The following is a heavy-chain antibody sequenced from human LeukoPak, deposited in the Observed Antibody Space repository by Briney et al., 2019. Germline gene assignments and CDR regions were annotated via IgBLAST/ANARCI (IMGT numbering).Heavy chain of an antibody. D-gene: IGHD3-22*01. Sequence: SETLSLTCTVSGGSISSSSYYWGWIRQPPGKGLEWIGSIYYSGSTYYNPSLKSRVTISVDTSKNQFSLKLTSVTAADTAVYYCARDPSHTSGPLGYWGQGTLVTVSS. CDR3: ARDPSHTSGPLGY. V-gene: IGHV4-39*07. CDR1: GGSISSSSYY. J-gene: IGHJ4*02. CDR2: IYYSGST.